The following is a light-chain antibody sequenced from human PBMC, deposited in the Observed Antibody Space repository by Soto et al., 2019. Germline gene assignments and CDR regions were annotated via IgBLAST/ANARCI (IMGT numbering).Light chain of an antibody. Sequence: DIQITQSPSTLSASVVDRVTIACRASQTISSSWLAWYQQKPGKAPKVLIYKASTLESGVPSRFSGSGSGTEFTLTISSLQPDDAATYYCQQYNTYWTFGQGTKVDIK. J-gene: IGKJ1*01. CDR3: QQYNTYWT. CDR2: KAS. V-gene: IGKV1-5*03. CDR1: QTISSSW.